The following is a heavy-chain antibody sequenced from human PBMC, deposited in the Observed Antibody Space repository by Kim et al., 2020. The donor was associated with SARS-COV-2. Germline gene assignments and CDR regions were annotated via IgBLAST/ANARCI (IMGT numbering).Heavy chain of an antibody. CDR1: GFTFGDYA. D-gene: IGHD6-19*01. CDR2: ISWNSGSI. Sequence: GGSLRLSCAASGFTFGDYAMHWVRQAPRKGLEWVSGISWNSGSIGYADSVKGRFTISRDNAKNSLYLQMNSLRAEDTALYYCAKGGSSVPEADGMDVWGQGTTVTVSS. V-gene: IGHV3-9*01. CDR3: AKGGSSVPEADGMDV. J-gene: IGHJ6*02.